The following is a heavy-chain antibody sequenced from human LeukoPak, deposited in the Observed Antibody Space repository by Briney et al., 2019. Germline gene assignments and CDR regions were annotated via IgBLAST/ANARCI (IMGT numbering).Heavy chain of an antibody. V-gene: IGHV3-7*01. J-gene: IGHJ6*03. Sequence: GGSLRLSCAASGFTFSSYWMSWVRQAPGKGLEWVANIKQDGSEKYYVDSVKGRFTISRDNAKNSLYLQMNSLRAEDTAVYYCARVDGSSWNYYYYMDVWGKGTTVTVSS. CDR1: GFTFSSYW. D-gene: IGHD6-13*01. CDR3: ARVDGSSWNYYYYMDV. CDR2: IKQDGSEK.